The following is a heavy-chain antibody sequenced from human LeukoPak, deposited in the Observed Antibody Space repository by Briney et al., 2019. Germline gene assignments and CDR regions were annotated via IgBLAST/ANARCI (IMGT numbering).Heavy chain of an antibody. Sequence: PSETLSLTCAVYGGSFSGYYWSWIRQPPGKGLEWIGEINHSGSTNYNPSLKSRVTISVDTSKNQFSLKLSSVTAADTAVYYCASKAHYYDSSGYYVNAFAIWGQGTMVTVSS. CDR2: INHSGST. CDR3: ASKAHYYDSSGYYVNAFAI. J-gene: IGHJ3*02. D-gene: IGHD3-22*01. V-gene: IGHV4-34*01. CDR1: GGSFSGYY.